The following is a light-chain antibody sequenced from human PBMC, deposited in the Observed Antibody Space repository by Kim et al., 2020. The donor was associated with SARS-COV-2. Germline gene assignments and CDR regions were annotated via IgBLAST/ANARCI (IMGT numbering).Light chain of an antibody. CDR3: QHYHNWPFN. CDR1: QIIVIN. CDR2: GAS. J-gene: IGKJ2*01. V-gene: IGKV3-15*01. Sequence: PVGSCTLSSWAIQIIVINLAWYQQTPGQCPRFRVFGASTRATDFPARFSGSGSGVDFTLPLSSPQSEDFAVYYCQHYHNWPFNFGQGTKLEI.